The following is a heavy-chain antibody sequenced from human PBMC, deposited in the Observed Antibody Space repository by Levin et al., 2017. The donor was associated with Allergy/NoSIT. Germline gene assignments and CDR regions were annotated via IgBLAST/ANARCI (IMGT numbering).Heavy chain of an antibody. CDR2: IYYSGST. D-gene: IGHD3-22*01. CDR1: GGSISSSSYY. J-gene: IGHJ3*02. Sequence: SETLSLTCTVSGGSISSSSYYWGWIRQPPGKGLEWIGSIYYSGSTYYNPSLKSRVTISVDTSKNQFSLKLSSVTAADTAVYYCARFRYYDNAFDIWGQGTMVTVSS. CDR3: ARFRYYDNAFDI. V-gene: IGHV4-39*01.